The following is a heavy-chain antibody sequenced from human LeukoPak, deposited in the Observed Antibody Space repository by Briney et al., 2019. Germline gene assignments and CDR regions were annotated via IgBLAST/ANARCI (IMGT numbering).Heavy chain of an antibody. CDR3: ARDLMYSYGPYYYYYMDV. CDR1: GGTFSSYA. J-gene: IGHJ6*03. Sequence: SVKVSCKASGGTFSSYAISWVRQAPGQGLEWMGGIIPIFGTANYAQKLQGRVTMTTDTSTSTAYMELRSLRSDDTAVYYCARDLMYSYGPYYYYYMDVWGKGTTVTVSS. D-gene: IGHD5-18*01. CDR2: IIPIFGTA. V-gene: IGHV1-69*05.